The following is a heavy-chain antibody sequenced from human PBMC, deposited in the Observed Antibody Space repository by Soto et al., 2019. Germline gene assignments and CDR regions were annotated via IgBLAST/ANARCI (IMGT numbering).Heavy chain of an antibody. CDR1: GDSISSSTYF. D-gene: IGHD3-22*01. CDR3: ARVTYYDSSGYISPKAFDI. J-gene: IGHJ3*02. V-gene: IGHV4-39*01. Sequence: SETLSLTCTVSGDSISSSTYFWGWVRQPPGKGLEWIGSIYYSGSTYYNPSLKSRVTISVDTSENQFSLNLSFVTAADTAVYYCARVTYYDSSGYISPKAFDIWREGTMVT. CDR2: IYYSGST.